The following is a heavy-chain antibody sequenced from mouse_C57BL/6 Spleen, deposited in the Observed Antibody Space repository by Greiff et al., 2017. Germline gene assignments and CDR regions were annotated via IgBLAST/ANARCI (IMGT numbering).Heavy chain of an antibody. Sequence: QVQLKQSGAELARPGASVKLSCKASGYTFTSYGISWVKQRTGQGLEWIGEIYPRSGNTYYNEKFKGKATLTADKSSSTAYMELRSLTSADSAVYFCARWDYGSSSYWYFDVWGTGTTVTVSS. CDR2: IYPRSGNT. CDR3: ARWDYGSSSYWYFDV. D-gene: IGHD1-1*01. J-gene: IGHJ1*03. CDR1: GYTFTSYG. V-gene: IGHV1-81*01.